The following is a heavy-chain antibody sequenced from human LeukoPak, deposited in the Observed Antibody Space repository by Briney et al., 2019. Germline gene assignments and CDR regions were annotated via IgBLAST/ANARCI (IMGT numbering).Heavy chain of an antibody. V-gene: IGHV3-33*01. CDR1: GLILSSYG. CDR2: IWYDGTNI. J-gene: IGHJ4*02. D-gene: IGHD4-11*01. CDR3: ARDAGGAFGNYVNYFDY. Sequence: GTSLRLSCAASGLILSSYGIHWVRQAPGKGLEWVAVIWYDGTNIYYGDSVKGRFSISRDNSKNTVYLQMDSLRAEDTAVYYCARDAGGAFGNYVNYFDYWGQGTLATVSS.